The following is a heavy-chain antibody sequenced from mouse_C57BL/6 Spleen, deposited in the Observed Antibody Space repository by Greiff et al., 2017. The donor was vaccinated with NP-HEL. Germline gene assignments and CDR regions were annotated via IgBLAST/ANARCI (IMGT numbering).Heavy chain of an antibody. V-gene: IGHV3-1*01. CDR3: AREEGDYDGAWVAY. CDR1: GYSITSGYD. CDR2: ISYSGST. Sequence: EVQLVESGPGMVKPSQSLSLTCTVTGYSITSGYDWHWIRHFPGNKLEWMGYISYSGSTNYNPSLKSRISITHATSKNHFFLKLNSVTTEDTATYYCAREEGDYDGAWVAYWGQGTLVTVSA. D-gene: IGHD2-4*01. J-gene: IGHJ3*01.